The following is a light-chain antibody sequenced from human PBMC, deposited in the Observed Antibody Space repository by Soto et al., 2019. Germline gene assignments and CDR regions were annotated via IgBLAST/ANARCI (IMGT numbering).Light chain of an antibody. CDR1: SSDVGGYNY. Sequence: QSVLTQPASVSGSPGQSITISCTGTSSDVGGYNYVSWYQQHPGKAPKLMIYEVSNRPSGVSNRFSGSKSGNTASLTVSGLQAEDEADYYCNSYADSNTYLFGPGTKVTVL. V-gene: IGLV2-14*01. CDR2: EVS. CDR3: NSYADSNTYL. J-gene: IGLJ1*01.